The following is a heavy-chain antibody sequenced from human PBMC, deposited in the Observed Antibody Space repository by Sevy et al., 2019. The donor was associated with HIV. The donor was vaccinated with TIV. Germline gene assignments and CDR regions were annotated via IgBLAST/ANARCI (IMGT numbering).Heavy chain of an antibody. CDR2: INSDGSTT. CDR3: ARDTLGYGGNPNLDLDL. V-gene: IGHV3-74*01. D-gene: IGHD4-17*01. Sequence: GGSLRLSCAASGFSFSRYFMHWVRQAPGEGLVWVSRINSDGSTTNYVASVEGRFIVSRDNAKKTLYLELHSLRVEDTATYYCARDTLGYGGNPNLDLDLWGQGTLVTVSS. CDR1: GFSFSRYF. J-gene: IGHJ5*02.